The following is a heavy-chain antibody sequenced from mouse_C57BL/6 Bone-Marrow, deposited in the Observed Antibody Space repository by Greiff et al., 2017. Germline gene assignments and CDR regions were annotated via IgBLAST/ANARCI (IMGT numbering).Heavy chain of an antibody. Sequence: EVQVVESGPGLVKPSQSLSLTCSVTGYSITSGYYWNWIRQFPGNKLEWMGYISYDGSNNYNPSLKNRISITRDTSKNQFFLKLNSVTTEDTATYYCARDYYYGSRGLGPYAMDYWGQGTSVTVSS. J-gene: IGHJ4*01. CDR1: GYSITSGYY. CDR2: ISYDGSN. D-gene: IGHD1-1*01. V-gene: IGHV3-6*01. CDR3: ARDYYYGSRGLGPYAMDY.